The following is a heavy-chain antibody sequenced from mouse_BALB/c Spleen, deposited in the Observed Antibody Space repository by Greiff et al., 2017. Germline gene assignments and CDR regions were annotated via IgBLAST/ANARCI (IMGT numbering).Heavy chain of an antibody. CDR2: ISDGGSYT. D-gene: IGHD3-3*01. J-gene: IGHJ4*01. CDR1: VFTFSDYY. CDR3: ARSGTGDAMDY. V-gene: IGHV5-4*02. Sequence: EVQRVESGGGLVKPGGSLKLSCAASVFTFSDYYMYWVRQTPEKRLEWVATISDGGSYTYYPDSVKGRFTISRDNAKNNLYLQMSSLKSEDTAMYYCARSGTGDAMDYWGQGTSVTVSS.